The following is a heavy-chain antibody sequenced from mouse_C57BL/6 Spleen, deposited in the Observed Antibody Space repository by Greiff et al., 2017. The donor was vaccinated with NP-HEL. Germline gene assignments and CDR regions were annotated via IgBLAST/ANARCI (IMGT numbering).Heavy chain of an antibody. V-gene: IGHV1-80*01. Sequence: VQLQESGAELVKPGASVKISCKASGYAFSSYWMNWVKQRPGKGLEWIGQIYPGDGDTNYNGKFKGKATLTADKSSSTAYMQLSSLTSEDSAVYFCARLYGNYYFDYWGQGTTLTVSS. J-gene: IGHJ2*01. D-gene: IGHD2-1*01. CDR1: GYAFSSYW. CDR3: ARLYGNYYFDY. CDR2: IYPGDGDT.